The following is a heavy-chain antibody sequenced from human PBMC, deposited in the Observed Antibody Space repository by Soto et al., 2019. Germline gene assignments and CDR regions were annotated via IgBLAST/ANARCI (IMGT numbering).Heavy chain of an antibody. CDR1: GLTVSSSY. Sequence: PGGSLRLSCAVSGLTVSSSYMSWVRQAPGKEPEWVSVIYSDGRVFYAESVKGRFTISRDNSKNTLYLQMNSLRAEDTAVYYCARGGFLLPFDYWGQGTLVTVSS. CDR3: ARGGFLLPFDY. V-gene: IGHV3-53*01. J-gene: IGHJ4*02. CDR2: IYSDGRV.